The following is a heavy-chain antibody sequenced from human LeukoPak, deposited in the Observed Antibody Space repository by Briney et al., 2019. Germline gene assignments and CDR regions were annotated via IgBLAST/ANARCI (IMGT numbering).Heavy chain of an antibody. CDR2: IDPSDSYT. CDR3: ARQFYYGSGRGYGMDV. J-gene: IGHJ6*02. D-gene: IGHD3-10*01. V-gene: IGHV5-10-1*01. CDR1: GYSFTSYW. Sequence: GESLKISCKGSGYSFTSYWISWVRQMPGKGLEWMGRIDPSDSYTSYRPSFQGHVTISTDKSISTAYLQWNSLKASDTAMYYCARQFYYGSGRGYGMDVWGQGTTVTVSS.